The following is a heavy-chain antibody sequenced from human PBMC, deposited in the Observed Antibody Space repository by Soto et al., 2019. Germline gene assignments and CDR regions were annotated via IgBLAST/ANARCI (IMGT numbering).Heavy chain of an antibody. V-gene: IGHV1-46*03. J-gene: IGHJ3*02. D-gene: IGHD3-16*01. Sequence: QVQLVQSGAEVKKPGASVKVSCKASGYTFTSYYMHWVRQAPGQGLEWMGIINPSGGSTSYAQKFQGRVTMTRDTCTSTVYMELSSLRSEDTAVYYCASPRVGEDTFDIWGQGTMVTVSS. CDR1: GYTFTSYY. CDR3: ASPRVGEDTFDI. CDR2: INPSGGST.